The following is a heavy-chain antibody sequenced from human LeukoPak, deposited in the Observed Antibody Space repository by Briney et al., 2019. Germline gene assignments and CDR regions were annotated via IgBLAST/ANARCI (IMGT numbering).Heavy chain of an antibody. CDR1: GGSFSGYY. V-gene: IGHV4-34*01. CDR2: INHSGST. CDR3: ARDETTPLSGAY. J-gene: IGHJ4*02. D-gene: IGHD4-17*01. Sequence: PSETLSLTCAVYGGSFSGYYWNWIRQPPGKGLEWIGEINHSGSTHYNPSLQSRVTMSVDTSKSQFSMKLSSVTAADTAVYYCARDETTPLSGAYWGQGTLVTVSS.